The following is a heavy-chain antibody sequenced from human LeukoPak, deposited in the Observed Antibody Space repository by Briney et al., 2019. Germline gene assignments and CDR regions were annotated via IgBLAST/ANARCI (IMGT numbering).Heavy chain of an antibody. J-gene: IGHJ4*02. V-gene: IGHV3-20*04. CDR1: GFTFGDYG. CDR3: ARDRPPDY. CDR2: SNWNGDST. Sequence: GGSLRLSCAASGFTFGDYGMSWVRQAPGKGLEWVSGSNWNGDSTGYADSVKGRFTISRDNAKNSLYLQMNSLRVEDTAVYYCARDRPPDYWGQGTLVTVSS.